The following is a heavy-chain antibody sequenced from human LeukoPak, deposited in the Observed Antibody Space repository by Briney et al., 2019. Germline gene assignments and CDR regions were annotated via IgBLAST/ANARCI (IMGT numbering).Heavy chain of an antibody. CDR2: IKSKTDGGTT. V-gene: IGHV3-15*01. CDR3: RSGNYYFDF. D-gene: IGHD1-26*01. CDR1: GFTFSNAW. J-gene: IGHJ4*02. Sequence: PGGSLRLSCAASGFTFSNAWMTWVRQAPGKGLEWVGRIKSKTDGGTTDYAAPVKGRFTITRDDSKNTLYLQMNSLNIEDSAVYYCRSGNYYFDFWGQGTLVTVSS.